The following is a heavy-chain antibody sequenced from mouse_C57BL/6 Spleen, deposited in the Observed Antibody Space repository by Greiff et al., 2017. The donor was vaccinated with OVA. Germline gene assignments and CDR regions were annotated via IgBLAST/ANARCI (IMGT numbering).Heavy chain of an antibody. J-gene: IGHJ4*01. CDR2: ISSGSSTI. Sequence: EVHLVESGGGLVKPGGSLKLSCAASGFTFSDYGMHWVRQAPEKGLEWVAYISSGSSTIYYADTVKGRFTISRDNAKNTLFLQMTSLRSEDTAMYYCARQRFTTGGMGYWGQGTSVTVSS. V-gene: IGHV5-17*01. D-gene: IGHD1-1*01. CDR1: GFTFSDYG. CDR3: ARQRFTTGGMGY.